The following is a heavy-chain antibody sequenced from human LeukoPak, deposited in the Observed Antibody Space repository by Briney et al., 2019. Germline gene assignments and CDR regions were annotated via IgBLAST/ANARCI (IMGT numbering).Heavy chain of an antibody. V-gene: IGHV3-74*01. D-gene: IGHD6-19*01. CDR1: GFTFSSYW. CDR3: ARVQRSSSGWYEAGLDY. Sequence: GGSLRLSCAASGFTFSSYWMYWVRQAPGKGLVWVSHINSDGSITSYSDSVKGRFTISRDNAKNTLYLQMNSLIAEDTAVYYCARVQRSSSGWYEAGLDYWGQGTLVTVSS. CDR2: INSDGSIT. J-gene: IGHJ4*02.